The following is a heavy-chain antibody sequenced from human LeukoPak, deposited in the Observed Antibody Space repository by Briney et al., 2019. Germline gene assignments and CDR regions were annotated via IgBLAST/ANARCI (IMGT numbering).Heavy chain of an antibody. CDR3: AREDWLLHYFDS. V-gene: IGHV3-48*04. D-gene: IGHD3-9*01. J-gene: IGHJ4*02. Sequence: PGGSLRLSCAASGFTFSSYSVTWVRQAPGKGLEWVSYISSSSTTIYYTDSVKGRFTVSRDNAKNSLYLQMNSLRAEDTAVYYCAREDWLLHYFDSWGQGTLVTVSS. CDR1: GFTFSSYS. CDR2: ISSSSTTI.